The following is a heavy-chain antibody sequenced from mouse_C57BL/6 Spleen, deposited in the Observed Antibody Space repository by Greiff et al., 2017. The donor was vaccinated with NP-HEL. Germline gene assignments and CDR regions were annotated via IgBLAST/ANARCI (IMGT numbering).Heavy chain of an antibody. J-gene: IGHJ1*03. CDR2: IYPGYGDT. V-gene: IGHV1-82*01. D-gene: IGHD1-1*01. Sequence: QVQLQQSGPELVKPGASVKISCKASGYAFSSSWMNWVKQRPGKGLEWIGRIYPGYGDTNYNGKFKGKATLTADKSASTAYMQLSILTSEDSAVDFCARESYYCGSSDWYFDVWGTGTTVTVSS. CDR3: ARESYYCGSSDWYFDV. CDR1: GYAFSSSW.